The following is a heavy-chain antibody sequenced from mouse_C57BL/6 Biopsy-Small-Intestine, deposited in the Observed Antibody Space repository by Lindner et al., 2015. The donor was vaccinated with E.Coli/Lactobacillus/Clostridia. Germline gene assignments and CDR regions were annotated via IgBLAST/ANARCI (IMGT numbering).Heavy chain of an antibody. D-gene: IGHD1-1*01. CDR2: IYPGGGYT. CDR1: GYTFTNYW. J-gene: IGHJ2*01. CDR3: ARDYGSSYFDY. V-gene: IGHV1-63*01. Sequence: VQLQESGAELVWPGTSVKMSCKASGYTFTNYWIGWAKQRPGHGLEWIGDIYPGGGYTNYNEKFKGKATLTADKSSSTAYMQFSSLTSEDSAIYYCARDYGSSYFDYWGQGTTLTVSS.